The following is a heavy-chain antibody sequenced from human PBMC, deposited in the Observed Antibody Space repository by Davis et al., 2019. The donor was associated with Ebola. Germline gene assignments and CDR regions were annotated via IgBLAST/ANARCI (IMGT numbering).Heavy chain of an antibody. Sequence: MPSETLSLTCTVSGGSISSSSYHWGWIRQPPGVGLEWIGDIYSTGYTQYNPSLKSRLTISVDPYRSHFSLILNSVTAADTAVYYCARRGPLRPIDYWGQGIRVIVSS. CDR2: IYSTGYT. CDR3: ARRGPLRPIDY. D-gene: IGHD2-15*01. V-gene: IGHV4-39*02. CDR1: GGSISSSSYH. J-gene: IGHJ4*02.